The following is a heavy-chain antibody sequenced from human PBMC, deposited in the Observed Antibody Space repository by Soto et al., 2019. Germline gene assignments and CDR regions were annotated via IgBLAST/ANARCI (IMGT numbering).Heavy chain of an antibody. D-gene: IGHD3-16*01. CDR3: ARSHSALGCFCYGMDV. CDR2: IIPVYWTA. J-gene: IGHJ6*02. Sequence: QVQLVQSGAEVKKPGSSGKVSCTSSGGTFSSYAYSWVRQAPGQGLEWIGGIIPVYWTATYAQNFQGRLRITADDSTRTPSMELASLRSEYTALYYCARSHSALGCFCYGMDVWRQGTTVTVSS. V-gene: IGHV1-69*01. CDR1: GGTFSSYA.